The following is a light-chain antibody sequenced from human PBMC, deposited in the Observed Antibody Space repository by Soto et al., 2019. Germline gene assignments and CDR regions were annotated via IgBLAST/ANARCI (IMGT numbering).Light chain of an antibody. CDR1: QSISKY. V-gene: IGKV1-39*01. J-gene: IGKJ1*01. CDR2: GAS. Sequence: DIQMTQSPSALSASVGARVTISCRASQSISKYLNWYQQKPCTAPRLLIYGASSVKTGVPPRFSGSGSGRDFTLTISSLRPEDSATYFCQQSSDSPPWTFGQGTKVEIK. CDR3: QQSSDSPPWT.